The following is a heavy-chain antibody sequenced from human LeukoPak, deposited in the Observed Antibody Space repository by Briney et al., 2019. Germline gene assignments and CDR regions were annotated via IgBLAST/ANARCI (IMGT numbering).Heavy chain of an antibody. CDR2: IKQDGSEK. V-gene: IGHV3-7*03. D-gene: IGHD3-16*01. CDR3: ARGGGLDV. J-gene: IGHJ6*02. Sequence: GGSLRLSCAASGFTVSNTYMSWVRQAPGKGLEWVANIKQDGSEKYYVDSVKGRFTVSRDNARNSLYLQMSNLRAEDTAVYFCARGGGLDVWGQGATVTVSS. CDR1: GFTVSNTY.